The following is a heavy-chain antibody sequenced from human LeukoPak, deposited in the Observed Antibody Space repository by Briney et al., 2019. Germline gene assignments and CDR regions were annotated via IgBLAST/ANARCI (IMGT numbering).Heavy chain of an antibody. V-gene: IGHV3-21*01. D-gene: IGHD6-19*01. Sequence: PGGSLRLSCAASGFTFSSYGMHWVRQAPGKGLEWVSSISSSSSYIYYADSVKGRFTISRDNAKNSLYLQMNSLRAEDTAVYYCARAGYSSGEFDYWGQGTLVTVSS. J-gene: IGHJ4*02. CDR2: ISSSSSYI. CDR1: GFTFSSYG. CDR3: ARAGYSSGEFDY.